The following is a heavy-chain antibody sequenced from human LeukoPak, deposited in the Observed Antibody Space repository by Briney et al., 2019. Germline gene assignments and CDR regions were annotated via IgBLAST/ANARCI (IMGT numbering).Heavy chain of an antibody. Sequence: PGGSLRLSCAASGFTFSSYWMHWVRQAPGKGLVWVSRINSDGSSTSYADSVKGRFTISRDNAKNTLYLQMNSLRAEDTAVYYCARGYCSSPNCYPRLDVFDIWGHGTMVTVSS. V-gene: IGHV3-74*01. J-gene: IGHJ3*02. CDR1: GFTFSSYW. CDR2: INSDGSST. D-gene: IGHD2-2*01. CDR3: ARGYCSSPNCYPRLDVFDI.